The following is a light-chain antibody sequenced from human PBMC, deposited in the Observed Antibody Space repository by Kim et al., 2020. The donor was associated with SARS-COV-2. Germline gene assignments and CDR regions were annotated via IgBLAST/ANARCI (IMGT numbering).Light chain of an antibody. CDR3: QAWDSSTAT. J-gene: IGLJ2*01. CDR1: KLGDKY. CDR2: QDS. V-gene: IGLV3-1*01. Sequence: SVSPGQTASITCSGDKLGDKYACWYQQKPGLSPVLVNYQDSKRPSGIPERFSGSNSGNTATLTISGTQAMDEADYYCQAWDSSTATFGGGTQLTVL.